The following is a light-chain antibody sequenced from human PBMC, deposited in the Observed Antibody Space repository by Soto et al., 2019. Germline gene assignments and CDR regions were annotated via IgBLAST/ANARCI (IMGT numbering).Light chain of an antibody. CDR3: QQYYSWPRGT. V-gene: IGKV3-15*01. J-gene: IGKJ1*01. CDR1: QYIVTN. CDR2: AAS. Sequence: EIVMAQSPGTLSVSPGERATLSCRASQYIVTNLAWYQQKPGQAPRLLIFAASTRAPGIPARFSGSGSGTEFTLPISSLQSADFGVYYCQQYYSWPRGTFGQGTKVDIK.